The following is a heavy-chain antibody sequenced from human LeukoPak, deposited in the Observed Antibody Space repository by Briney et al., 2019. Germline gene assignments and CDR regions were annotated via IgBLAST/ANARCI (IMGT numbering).Heavy chain of an antibody. V-gene: IGHV1-8*01. CDR3: ARLMTTGDYYFDY. CDR2: MNPNSGNT. CDR1: GDTFTSYD. J-gene: IGHJ4*02. D-gene: IGHD4-17*01. Sequence: ASVKVSCKASGDTFTSYDINWVRQATGQGLEWMGWMNPNSGNTGYAQKFQGRVTMTRNTSISTAYMELSSLRSEDTAVYYCARLMTTGDYYFDYWGQGTLVTVSS.